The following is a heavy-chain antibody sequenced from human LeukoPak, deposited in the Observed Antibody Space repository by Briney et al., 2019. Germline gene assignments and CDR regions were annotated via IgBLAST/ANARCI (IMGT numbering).Heavy chain of an antibody. CDR1: GYTFTVYY. CDR3: ARRYYGSGTNPRYYYYYMDV. Sequence: GASVKVSCKASGYTFTVYYMHWVRQAPGQELEWMGWIKPNSGGTNYAQKFQGRVTMTRDTSISTAYMELSRLRSDDTAVYYSARRYYGSGTNPRYYYYYMDVWGKGTTVTVSS. D-gene: IGHD3-10*01. CDR2: IKPNSGGT. J-gene: IGHJ6*03. V-gene: IGHV1-2*02.